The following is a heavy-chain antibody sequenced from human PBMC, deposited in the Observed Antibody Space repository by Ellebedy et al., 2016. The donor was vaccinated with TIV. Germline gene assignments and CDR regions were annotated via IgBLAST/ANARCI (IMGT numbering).Heavy chain of an antibody. CDR1: GGSISSYY. V-gene: IGHV4-59*12. Sequence: SETLSLTXTVSGGSISSYYWSWIRQPPGKGLEWIGYIYYSGSTNYNPSLKSRVTISVDTSKNQFSLKLSSVTAADTAVYYCARDLYSGRDGYITFDYWGQGTLVIVSS. D-gene: IGHD5-24*01. CDR2: IYYSGST. J-gene: IGHJ4*02. CDR3: ARDLYSGRDGYITFDY.